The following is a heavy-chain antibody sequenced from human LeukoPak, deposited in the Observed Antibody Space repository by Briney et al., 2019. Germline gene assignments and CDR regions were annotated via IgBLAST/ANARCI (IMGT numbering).Heavy chain of an antibody. D-gene: IGHD2-2*01. Sequence: SETLSLTCTVSGGSISSGGYYWSWIRQPPGKGLEWIGEINHSGSTNYNPSLKSRVTISVDTSKNQFSLKLSSVTAADTAVYYCARVPPYYCSSTSCYANYFDYWGQGTLVTVSS. CDR2: INHSGST. CDR1: GGSISSGGYY. CDR3: ARVPPYYCSSTSCYANYFDY. V-gene: IGHV4-39*07. J-gene: IGHJ4*02.